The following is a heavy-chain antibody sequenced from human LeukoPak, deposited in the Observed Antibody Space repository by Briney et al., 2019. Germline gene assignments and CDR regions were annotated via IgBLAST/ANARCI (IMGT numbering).Heavy chain of an antibody. V-gene: IGHV4-34*01. D-gene: IGHD3-22*01. CDR3: ARANRVYYYDSSGYYKPKQFDY. CDR2: INHSGST. CDR1: GGSFSGYY. Sequence: SETLSLTCAVYGGSFSGYYWSWIRQPLEKGLEWIGQINHSGSTNYNPSLKSRVTISVDTSKNQFSLKLSSVTAADTAVYYCARANRVYYYDSSGYYKPKQFDYWGQGTLVTVSS. J-gene: IGHJ4*02.